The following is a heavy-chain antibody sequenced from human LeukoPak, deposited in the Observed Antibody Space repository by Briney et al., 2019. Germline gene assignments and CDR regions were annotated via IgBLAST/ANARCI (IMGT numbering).Heavy chain of an antibody. CDR3: ASFPSITMTGQ. J-gene: IGHJ4*02. CDR2: INPNSGGT. V-gene: IGHV1-2*06. D-gene: IGHD3-22*01. Sequence: ASVKVSCKASGYTFTGDYMHWVRQAPGQGLEWMGRINPNSGGTNYPQKFQGRVTMTRDTSISTAYMELSRLRSDDTAVYYCASFPSITMTGQWGQGTLVTVSS. CDR1: GYTFTGDY.